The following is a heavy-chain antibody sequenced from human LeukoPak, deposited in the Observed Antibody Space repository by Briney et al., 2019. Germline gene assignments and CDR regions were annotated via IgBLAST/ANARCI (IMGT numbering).Heavy chain of an antibody. Sequence: ASVKVSCKASGYTFTSYAMHWVRQAPGQRLERMGWINAGNGNTKYSQKFQGRVTITRDTSASTAYMELSSLRSEDTAVYYCARSVVRGVIRPHFDYWGQGTLVTVSS. D-gene: IGHD3-10*01. CDR1: GYTFTSYA. CDR2: INAGNGNT. J-gene: IGHJ4*02. V-gene: IGHV1-3*01. CDR3: ARSVVRGVIRPHFDY.